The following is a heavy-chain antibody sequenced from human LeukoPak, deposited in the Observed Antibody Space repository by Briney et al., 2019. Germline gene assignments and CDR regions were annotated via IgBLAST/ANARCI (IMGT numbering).Heavy chain of an antibody. Sequence: ASVGVSCKASGYTFTGYDINWVRQATGQGLEWMGWMNPSTGDTGYAQKFQGRVTMTRNTSVDTAFMELSGLGSEDTAVYYCTRGSLSGSSRDYWGQGTLVTVSS. CDR2: MNPSTGDT. V-gene: IGHV1-8*01. CDR3: TRGSLSGSSRDY. CDR1: GYTFTGYD. D-gene: IGHD1-26*01. J-gene: IGHJ4*02.